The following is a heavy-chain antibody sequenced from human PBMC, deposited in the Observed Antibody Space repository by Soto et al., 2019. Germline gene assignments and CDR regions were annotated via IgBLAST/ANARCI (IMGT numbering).Heavy chain of an antibody. J-gene: IGHJ4*02. D-gene: IGHD6-19*01. Sequence: RSLTCTVAGGSISSGDYYWSWIRQPPGKGLEWIGYIYYSGSTYYNPSLKSRVTISVDTSKNQFSLKLSSVTAADTAVYYCARRDSSGWYSDYWGQGTLVTVS. CDR2: IYYSGST. V-gene: IGHV4-30-4*01. CDR3: ARRDSSGWYSDY. CDR1: GGSISSGDYY.